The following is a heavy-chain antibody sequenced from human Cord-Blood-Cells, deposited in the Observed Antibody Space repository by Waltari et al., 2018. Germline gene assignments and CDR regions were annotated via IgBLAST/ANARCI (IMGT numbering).Heavy chain of an antibody. D-gene: IGHD3-22*01. CDR2: IYYSGRT. J-gene: IGHJ4*02. Sequence: QLQLQESGPGLVTPSETLSLTCTLSGGSISTSSYYGGWVRQPPGKGLEWIGSIYYSGRTYYNPSLKSRVTISVDTSKNQFSLKLSSVTAADTAVYYCARLTYDSSGYFIDYWGQGTLVTVSS. CDR3: ARLTYDSSGYFIDY. CDR1: GGSISTSSYY. V-gene: IGHV4-39*01.